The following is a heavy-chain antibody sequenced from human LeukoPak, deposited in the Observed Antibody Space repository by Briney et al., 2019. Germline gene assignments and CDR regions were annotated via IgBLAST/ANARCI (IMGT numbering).Heavy chain of an antibody. D-gene: IGHD3-3*01. CDR2: IYYSGST. CDR1: GGSISSYY. V-gene: IGHV4-59*01. J-gene: IGHJ4*02. Sequence: SETLSLTCTVSGGSISSYYWSWIRQPPGKGLEWIGYIYYSGSTNYNLSLKSRVTISVDTSKNQFSLKLSSVTAADTAVYYCARGSGYPSSSFDYWGQGTLVTVSS. CDR3: ARGSGYPSSSFDY.